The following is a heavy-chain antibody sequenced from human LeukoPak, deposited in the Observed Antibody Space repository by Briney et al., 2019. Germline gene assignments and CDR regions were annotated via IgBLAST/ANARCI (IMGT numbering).Heavy chain of an antibody. CDR3: ARDLKVDIVATIMDY. CDR2: ISSSSSYI. D-gene: IGHD5-12*01. V-gene: IGHV3-21*01. J-gene: IGHJ4*02. CDR1: GFTFSSYS. Sequence: GGSLRLSCAASGFTFSSYSMKWVRQAPGKGLEWVSSISSSSSYIYYADSVKGRFTISRDNAKNSLYLQMNSLRAEDTAVYYCARDLKVDIVATIMDYWGQGTLVTVSS.